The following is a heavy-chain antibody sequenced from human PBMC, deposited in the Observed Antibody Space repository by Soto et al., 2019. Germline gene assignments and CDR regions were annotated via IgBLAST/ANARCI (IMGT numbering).Heavy chain of an antibody. CDR1: GFTFGDYG. CDR2: IRSGRYGATT. J-gene: IGHJ4*02. D-gene: IGHD6-13*01. CDR3: ARQNSSSWSVDY. V-gene: IGHV3-49*04. Sequence: GGSLRLSCTTSGFTFGDYGMSWVRQAPGKGLDWLGFIRSGRYGATTEYAASVKGRFTVSRDDSKSIAYLQWSSLKASDTAMYYCARQNSSSWSVDYWSQGTLVTVSS.